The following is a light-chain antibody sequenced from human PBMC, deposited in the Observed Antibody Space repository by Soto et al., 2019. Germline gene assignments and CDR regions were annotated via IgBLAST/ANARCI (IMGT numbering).Light chain of an antibody. CDR1: HSLLHINGYNY. V-gene: IGKV2-28*01. CDR2: LGS. Sequence: DVVVTRSPLSLPVTPGEPAGISCXSSHSLLHINGYNYLDWYLQKPGQSPQLLIYLGSNRASGVPDRFSGSGSGTDFTLKISRVEAEDVGVYYCMQALQTPITFGQGTRLEI. J-gene: IGKJ5*01. CDR3: MQALQTPIT.